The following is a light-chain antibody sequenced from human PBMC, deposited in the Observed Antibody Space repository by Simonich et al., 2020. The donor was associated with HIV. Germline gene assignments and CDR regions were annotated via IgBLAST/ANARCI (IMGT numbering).Light chain of an antibody. V-gene: IGKV3-15*01. Sequence: EILMTQSPATLSVSPGERATLSCRASQSVSSNLAWYKQKPGQDPRLVIYGTSTRATGIPARFSGSGSGTEFTLTISSMQSEDFAVYYCQQYDNWPLTFGPGTKVDIK. CDR1: QSVSSN. J-gene: IGKJ3*01. CDR3: QQYDNWPLT. CDR2: GTS.